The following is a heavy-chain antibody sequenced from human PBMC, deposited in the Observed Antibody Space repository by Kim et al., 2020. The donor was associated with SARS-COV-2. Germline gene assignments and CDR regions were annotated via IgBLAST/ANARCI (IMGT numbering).Heavy chain of an antibody. CDR3: ARAGITMIVVVKYFDY. D-gene: IGHD3-22*01. CDR1: GGSISSGGYY. CDR2: IYYSGST. Sequence: SETLSLTCTVSGGSISSGGYYWSWIRQHPGKGLEWIGYIYYSGSTYYNPSLKSRVTISVDTSKNQFSLKLSSVTAADTAVYYCARAGITMIVVVKYFDYWGQGTLVTVSS. J-gene: IGHJ4*02. V-gene: IGHV4-31*03.